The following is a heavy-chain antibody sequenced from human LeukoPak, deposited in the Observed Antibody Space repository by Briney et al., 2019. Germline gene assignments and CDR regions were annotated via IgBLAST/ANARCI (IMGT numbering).Heavy chain of an antibody. Sequence: PSETLSLTCTVSGASISTYYWGWIRQPPGKGLEWIGSIYHSGSTYYNPSLKSRVTISVDTSKNQFSLKLSSVTAADTAVYYCARDQATRGDYYGSGSPAFFDYWGQGSLVTVSS. CDR3: ARDQATRGDYYGSGSPAFFDY. J-gene: IGHJ4*02. CDR1: GASISTYY. CDR2: IYHSGST. D-gene: IGHD3-10*01. V-gene: IGHV4-38-2*02.